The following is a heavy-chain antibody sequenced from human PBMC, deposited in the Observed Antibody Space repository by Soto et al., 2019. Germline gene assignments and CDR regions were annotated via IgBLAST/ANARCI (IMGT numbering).Heavy chain of an antibody. Sequence: ASVKVSCKASGYTFTSCGIRWVRQAPGQGLEWMGWISAYNGNTNYAQKLQGRVTMTTDTSTSTAYMELRSLRSDDTAVYYCARPYYDYVWGSYRFGMDVWGQGTTVTVS. V-gene: IGHV1-18*01. CDR2: ISAYNGNT. CDR1: GYTFTSCG. CDR3: ARPYYDYVWGSYRFGMDV. D-gene: IGHD3-16*01. J-gene: IGHJ6*02.